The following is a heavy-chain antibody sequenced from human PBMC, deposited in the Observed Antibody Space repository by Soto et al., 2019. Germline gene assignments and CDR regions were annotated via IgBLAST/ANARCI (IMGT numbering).Heavy chain of an antibody. Sequence: GGSLRLSCAAIGFTFEDHAMHWIRQVPGKGLEWVAGINWNSGITGYADSVKGRFTISRDNANNSLHLEMNSLKSEDTALYYCAKGRAAFRVVSNWLCPWGQGTLVRVSS. CDR3: AKGRAAFRVVSNWLCP. D-gene: IGHD3-3*01. J-gene: IGHJ5*02. CDR2: INWNSGIT. CDR1: GFTFEDHA. V-gene: IGHV3-9*01.